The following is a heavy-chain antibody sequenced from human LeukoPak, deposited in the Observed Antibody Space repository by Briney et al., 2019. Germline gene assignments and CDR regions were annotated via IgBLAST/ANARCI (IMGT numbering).Heavy chain of an antibody. D-gene: IGHD6-13*01. CDR2: IWYDGSNK. Sequence: GGSLRLSCAASGFTVSSNYMSWVRQAPGKGLEWVAVIWYDGSNKYYADSVKGRFTISRDNSKNTLYLQMNSLRAEDTAVYYCAREVAAAGDNYYYYYGMDVWGKGTTVTVSS. J-gene: IGHJ6*04. CDR3: AREVAAAGDNYYYYYGMDV. V-gene: IGHV3-33*08. CDR1: GFTVSSNY.